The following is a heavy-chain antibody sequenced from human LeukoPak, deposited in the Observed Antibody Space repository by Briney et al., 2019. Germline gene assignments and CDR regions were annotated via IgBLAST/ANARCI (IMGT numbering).Heavy chain of an antibody. CDR2: INPKSGDT. CDR3: GSGIQSFDP. V-gene: IGHV1-2*06. Sequence: ASVKVSCKASGYTFTAYYMHWVRQAPGQGLEWMGRINPKSGDTNYAQKFQDRVTMTRDTSMSTAYMEISRLRYDDTAVYYCGSGIQSFDPWGQGALVTVSS. CDR1: GYTFTAYY. J-gene: IGHJ5*02.